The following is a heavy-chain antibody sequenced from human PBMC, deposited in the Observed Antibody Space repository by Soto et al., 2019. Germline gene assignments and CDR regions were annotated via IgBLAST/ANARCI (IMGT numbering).Heavy chain of an antibody. CDR1: GGTFSSYT. CDR3: GRDGNPYSGGDCTPTAFDI. Sequence: QVQLVQSGAEVKKPGSSVKVSCKASGGTFSSYTISWVRQAPGQGLEWMGRIIPILGIANYAQKFQGRVTITADKSTRRSSMELSSLTSEDTAVYYCGRDGNPYSGGDCTPTAFDIWGQGTMVTVSS. CDR2: IIPILGIA. V-gene: IGHV1-69*08. D-gene: IGHD2-21*02. J-gene: IGHJ3*02.